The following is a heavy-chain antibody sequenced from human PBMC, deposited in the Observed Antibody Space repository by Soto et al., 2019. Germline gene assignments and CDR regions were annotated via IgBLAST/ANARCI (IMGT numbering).Heavy chain of an antibody. CDR3: ARDGYSSSYDFDY. CDR1: GDSVSDNSAA. V-gene: IGHV6-1*01. J-gene: IGHJ4*02. D-gene: IGHD6-6*01. Sequence: QTLSLTCVISGDSVSDNSAAWNWIRQSPSKGLEWLGRTYYRSKWYSDYAISVKSRITINPDTSKNQFSLQLNSVTPEDTAVYYCARDGYSSSYDFDYWGQGTLVTVSS. CDR2: TYYRSKWYS.